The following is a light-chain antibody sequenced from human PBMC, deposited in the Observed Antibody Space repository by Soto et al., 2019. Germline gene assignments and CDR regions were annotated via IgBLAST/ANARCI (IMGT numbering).Light chain of an antibody. CDR2: DAS. Sequence: EIVLTQSPATLSLSPGERATLSCRASQSVSTYLAWYQQKPGQAPRLLIYDASNRATGIPARFSGSGSGTDFPLTISSLESEDFAVYYCQQRSNCPITFGQGTRLEIK. J-gene: IGKJ5*01. V-gene: IGKV3-11*01. CDR3: QQRSNCPIT. CDR1: QSVSTY.